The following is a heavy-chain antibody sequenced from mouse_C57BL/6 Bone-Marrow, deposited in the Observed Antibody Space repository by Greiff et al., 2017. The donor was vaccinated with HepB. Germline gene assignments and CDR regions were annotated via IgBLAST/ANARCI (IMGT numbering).Heavy chain of an antibody. Sequence: VKLQQPGAELVMPGASVKLSRKASGYTFTSYWMHWVKQRPGQGLEWIGEIDPSDSYTNYNQKFKGKSTLTVDKSSSTAYMQLSSLTSEDSAVYYCARGGYGSSYDYWGQGTTLTVSS. CDR2: IDPSDSYT. CDR3: ARGGYGSSYDY. D-gene: IGHD1-1*01. J-gene: IGHJ2*01. V-gene: IGHV1-69*01. CDR1: GYTFTSYW.